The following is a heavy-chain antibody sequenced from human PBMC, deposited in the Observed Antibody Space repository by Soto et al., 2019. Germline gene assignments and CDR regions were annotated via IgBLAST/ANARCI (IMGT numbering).Heavy chain of an antibody. CDR3: ARIRRTYYYDSSGPYYQHYGMDV. J-gene: IGHJ6*02. Sequence: QVTLKESGPVLVKPTETLTLTCTVSGFSLSNARMGVSWIRQPPGKALEWLAHIFSNDEKSYSTSLKSRPTVLTDTSKSQVVLTMTNMDPVDTATYYCARIRRTYYYDSSGPYYQHYGMDVWGQGTTVTVSS. CDR1: GFSLSNARMG. V-gene: IGHV2-26*01. CDR2: IFSNDEK. D-gene: IGHD3-22*01.